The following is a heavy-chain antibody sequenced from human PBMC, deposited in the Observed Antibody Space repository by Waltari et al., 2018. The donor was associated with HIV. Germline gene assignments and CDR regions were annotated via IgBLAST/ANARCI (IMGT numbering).Heavy chain of an antibody. CDR3: ARNYGSGSHWFDP. CDR1: GYTSTGYY. D-gene: IGHD3-10*01. CDR2: INPNSGGT. V-gene: IGHV1-2*02. Sequence: QVPLVQSGAEVKKPGASVKVSCKASGYTSTGYYMHWVRQAPGQGLEWMGWINPNSGGTNYAQKFQGRVTMTRDTSISTAYMELSRLRSDDTAVYYCARNYGSGSHWFDPWGQGTLVTVSS. J-gene: IGHJ5*02.